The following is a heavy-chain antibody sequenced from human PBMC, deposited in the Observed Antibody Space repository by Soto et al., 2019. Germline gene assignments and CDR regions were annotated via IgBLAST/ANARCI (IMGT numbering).Heavy chain of an antibody. CDR1: GFTFSSYA. V-gene: IGHV3-23*01. Sequence: EVQLLESGGGLVQPGESLRLSCAASGFTFSSYAMSWVRQAPGKGLEWVSVISGSDDSTYYADSVKGRFTISRDNSKNTPYLQMNSLRAEDTAVYYCAKRSSSSTFAYWGQGTLVTVSS. CDR3: AKRSSSSTFAY. CDR2: ISGSDDST. J-gene: IGHJ4*02. D-gene: IGHD6-6*01.